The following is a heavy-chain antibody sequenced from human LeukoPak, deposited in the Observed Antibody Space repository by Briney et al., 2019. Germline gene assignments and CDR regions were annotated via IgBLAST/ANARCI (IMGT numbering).Heavy chain of an antibody. CDR3: ARDSPPAYCSSGSCYFDS. Sequence: GSLRLSCTASGFTFGDYGMSWVRQAPGKGLEWIGEINHSGSTNYNPSLKSRVTISVDTSKNQFSLRLSSVTAADTAVYYCARDSPPAYCSSGSCYFDSWGQGTLVTVSS. D-gene: IGHD2-15*01. CDR2: INHSGST. J-gene: IGHJ4*02. CDR1: GFTFGDYG. V-gene: IGHV4-34*01.